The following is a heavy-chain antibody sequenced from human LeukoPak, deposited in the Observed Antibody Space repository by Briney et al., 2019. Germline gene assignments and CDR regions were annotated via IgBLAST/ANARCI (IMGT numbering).Heavy chain of an antibody. J-gene: IGHJ4*02. CDR1: GFGVSSTY. V-gene: IGHV3-53*01. D-gene: IGHD1-26*01. CDR3: VRDKGVGRTERFDS. CDR2: ILDNGIT. Sequence: GGSLRLSCAVSGFGVSSTYMTWVRQAPGKGLQWVSVILDNGITTYADSVKGRFSISRDNSKNTVYLQMNSLSVDGTAVYYCVRDKGVGRTERFDSWGPGTLVTVSS.